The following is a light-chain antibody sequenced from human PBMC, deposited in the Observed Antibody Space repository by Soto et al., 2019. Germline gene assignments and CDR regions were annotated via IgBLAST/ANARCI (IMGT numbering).Light chain of an antibody. Sequence: EIVLTQSPATLSVSPGERVTLSCRASESVDINLAWYQQKPGQAPRLLIYGASTRATDMPGTFSGRGSGTEFTLTISRLQSEDFAVYYCQQYKNRPRTFGQGTKVDIK. J-gene: IGKJ1*01. CDR1: ESVDIN. CDR3: QQYKNRPRT. V-gene: IGKV3-15*01. CDR2: GAS.